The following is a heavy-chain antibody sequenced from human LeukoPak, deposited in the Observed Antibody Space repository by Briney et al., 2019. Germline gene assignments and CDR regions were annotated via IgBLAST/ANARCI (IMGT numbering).Heavy chain of an antibody. V-gene: IGHV4-59*12. J-gene: IGHJ5*02. D-gene: IGHD2-21*02. CDR3: AREIEGYSDFYSFGRPDNYWFDP. CDR2: VYYNGNT. CDR1: GGSISSNF. Sequence: SETLSLTCTVSGGSISSNFWSWIRQPPGKGLEWIGHVYYNGNTDYNPSLKSRVAMSVDKSNNQFSLKLSFVTAADTAVYFCAREIEGYSDFYSFGRPDNYWFDPWGQGTLITVSS.